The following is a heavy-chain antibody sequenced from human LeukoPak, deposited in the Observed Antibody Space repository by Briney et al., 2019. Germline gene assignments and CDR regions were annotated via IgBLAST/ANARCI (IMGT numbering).Heavy chain of an antibody. Sequence: GASVKVSCKVSGYTLTELSMHWVRQAPGKGLEWMGGFDPEDGETIYAQKFQGRVTMTEDTSTDTAYMELSSLRSEDTAVYYCARCCSGGSLSSAFDIWGQGTMVTVSS. CDR1: GYTLTELS. CDR3: ARCCSGGSLSSAFDI. V-gene: IGHV1-24*01. D-gene: IGHD2-15*01. CDR2: FDPEDGET. J-gene: IGHJ3*02.